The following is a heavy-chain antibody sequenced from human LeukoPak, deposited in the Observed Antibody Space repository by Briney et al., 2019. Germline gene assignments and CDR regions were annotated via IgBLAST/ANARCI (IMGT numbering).Heavy chain of an antibody. V-gene: IGHV1-69*05. CDR3: ACSPNDYSNYVQYYVHYYYMAV. CDR1: GGTFSKYA. J-gene: IGHJ6*03. D-gene: IGHD4-11*01. CDR2: IIPFFGAT. Sequence: SVKVSCKASGGTFSKYALSWVRQAPGQGLEWMGGIIPFFGATNYAQKFQGRVTITTDESTNTAYMELSSLTSEDTAVYYCACSPNDYSNYVQYYVHYYYMAVWGKGATVSVS.